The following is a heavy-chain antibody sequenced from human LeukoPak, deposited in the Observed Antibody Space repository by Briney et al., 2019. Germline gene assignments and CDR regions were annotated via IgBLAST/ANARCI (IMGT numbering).Heavy chain of an antibody. J-gene: IGHJ4*02. V-gene: IGHV4-34*01. CDR2: INHSGST. CDR1: GGSFSGYY. Sequence: SETLSLTCAVYGGSFSGYYWSWIRQPPGKGLEWIGEINHSGSTNFNPSLKSRVTISVDTSKNQFSLKLSSVTAADTAVYYCARRSGWYGDVDYWGQGTLVTVSS. D-gene: IGHD6-19*01. CDR3: ARRSGWYGDVDY.